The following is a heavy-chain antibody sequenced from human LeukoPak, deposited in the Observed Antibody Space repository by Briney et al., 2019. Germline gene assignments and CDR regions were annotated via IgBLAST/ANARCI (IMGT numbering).Heavy chain of an antibody. CDR2: IYYSGST. V-gene: IGHV4-30-4*01. CDR3: ARAYYDSSGYYPDAFDI. Sequence: PSETLSLTCTVSGGSISSGDCYWSWIRQPPGKGLEWIGYIYYSGSTYYNPSLKSRVTISVDTSKNQFSLKLSSVTAADTAVYYCARAYYDSSGYYPDAFDIWGQGTMVTVSS. J-gene: IGHJ3*02. D-gene: IGHD3-22*01. CDR1: GGSISSGDCY.